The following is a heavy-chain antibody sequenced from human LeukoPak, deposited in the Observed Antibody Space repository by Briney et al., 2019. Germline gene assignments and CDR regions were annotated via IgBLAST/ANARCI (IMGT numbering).Heavy chain of an antibody. CDR2: ISAYNGNT. J-gene: IGHJ6*02. CDR3: ARSLTGYSSGWFNYYYYYGMDV. CDR1: GYTFTSYG. V-gene: IGHV1-18*01. D-gene: IGHD6-19*01. Sequence: ASVKVSCKASGYTFTSYGISWVRQAPGQGLEWMGWISAYNGNTNYAQKLQGRVTITADESTSTAYMELSSLRSEDTAVYYCARSLTGYSSGWFNYYYYYGMDVWGQGTTVTVSS.